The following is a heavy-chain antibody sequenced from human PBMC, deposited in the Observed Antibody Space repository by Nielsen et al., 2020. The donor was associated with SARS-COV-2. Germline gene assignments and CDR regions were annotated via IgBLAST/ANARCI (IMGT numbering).Heavy chain of an antibody. CDR2: INPNSGGT. CDR3: ARGAEYQLLSYFDY. V-gene: IGHV1-2*04. D-gene: IGHD2-2*01. Sequence: ASVKVSCKASGYTFTGYYMHWVRQAPGQGLEWMGWINPNSGGTNYAQKFQGWVTMTRDTSISTAYMELSRLRSDDTAVYYCARGAEYQLLSYFDYWGQGTLVTVSS. J-gene: IGHJ4*02. CDR1: GYTFTGYY.